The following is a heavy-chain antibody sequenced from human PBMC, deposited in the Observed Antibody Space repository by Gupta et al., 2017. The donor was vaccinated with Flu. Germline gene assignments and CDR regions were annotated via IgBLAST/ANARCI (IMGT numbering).Heavy chain of an antibody. V-gene: IGHV4-30-4*01. Sequence: HVQLQESGPGLVKPSPTLSLTCTVPGASLTVPGLSFSNGYNYWPWIRQPPGKGLEWIGSLYYTGSTYYNPSLKNRVTISVDTSKNQFSLKLNSVTAADTAVYYCAKTGRTSWFDPWGQGSLVTVSS. D-gene: IGHD3-9*01. CDR2: LYYTGST. CDR1: GASLTVPGLSFSNGYNY. CDR3: AKTGRTSWFDP. J-gene: IGHJ5*02.